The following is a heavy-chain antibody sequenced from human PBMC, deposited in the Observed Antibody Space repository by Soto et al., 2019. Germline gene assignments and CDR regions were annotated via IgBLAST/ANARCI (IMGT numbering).Heavy chain of an antibody. CDR3: ARGVGGSGPNWFDP. CDR1: GSSIIGYY. CDR2: IHYSGSA. Sequence: KPSETLSLTCTFSGSSIIGYYWTWIRQSPERGLEWIGYIHYSGSANYNPSLNSRLTMSVDRSKSQFSMKLASVTAADTAVYYCARGVGGSGPNWFDPWGQGTLVTVSS. V-gene: IGHV4-59*12. J-gene: IGHJ5*02. D-gene: IGHD6-19*01.